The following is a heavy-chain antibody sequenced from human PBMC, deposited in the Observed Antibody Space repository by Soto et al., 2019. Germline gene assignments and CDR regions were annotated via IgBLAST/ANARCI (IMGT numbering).Heavy chain of an antibody. CDR1: GFTFSSYG. Sequence: PGASLRLSCAASGFTFSSYGMHWVRQAPGKGLEWVAVISYDGSNKYYADSVKGRFTISRDNSKNTLYLQMNSLRAEDTAVYYCARDRVESGYPEYFQHWGQGTLVTVSS. D-gene: IGHD3-22*01. CDR2: ISYDGSNK. J-gene: IGHJ1*01. CDR3: ARDRVESGYPEYFQH. V-gene: IGHV3-30*03.